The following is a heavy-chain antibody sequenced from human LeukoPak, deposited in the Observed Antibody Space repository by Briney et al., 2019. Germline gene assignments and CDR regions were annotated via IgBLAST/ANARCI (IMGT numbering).Heavy chain of an antibody. D-gene: IGHD1-1*01. CDR1: GFTFSSYA. CDR3: AKDQAGTTGTTGLDY. Sequence: PGGSLRLSCSASGFTFSSYAMNWVRQAPGKGLEWVSAISASGGSTYYADSVKGRFNISRDNSKNTLYLQMHSLSAEDTAVYYCAKDQAGTTGTTGLDYWGQGTLVRVSS. CDR2: ISASGGST. V-gene: IGHV3-23*01. J-gene: IGHJ4*02.